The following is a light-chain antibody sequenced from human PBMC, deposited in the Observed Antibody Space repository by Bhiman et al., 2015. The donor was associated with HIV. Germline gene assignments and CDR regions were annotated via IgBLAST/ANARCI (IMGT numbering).Light chain of an antibody. Sequence: GVSDRFSGAKSGATASLTISGLQAEDDADYYCTSYTTDSLVVFGGGTKLTVL. CDR3: TSYTTDSLVV. V-gene: IGLV2-14*01. J-gene: IGLJ2*01.